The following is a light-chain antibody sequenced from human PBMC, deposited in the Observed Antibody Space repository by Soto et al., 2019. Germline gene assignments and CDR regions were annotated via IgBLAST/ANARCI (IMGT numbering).Light chain of an antibody. CDR1: QDISTY. Sequence: RLTQSPSSLSASVGDTVTISCRASQDISTYLAWYQHKPGKAPTRLIFGASSLYNWGPPRFAGSGSRSELTLPIIRLQPDDFATCFCQHYTLYSAPFGQGTRV. V-gene: IGKV1-5*01. CDR3: QHYTLYSAP. J-gene: IGKJ5*01. CDR2: GAS.